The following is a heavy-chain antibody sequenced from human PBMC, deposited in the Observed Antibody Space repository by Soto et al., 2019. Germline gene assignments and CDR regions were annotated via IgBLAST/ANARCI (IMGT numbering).Heavy chain of an antibody. CDR2: ISTYNGNT. CDR3: ARGPTDYYDKSGDYCLDY. D-gene: IGHD3-22*01. V-gene: IGHV1-18*01. J-gene: IGHJ4*02. Sequence: QVQLVQSGAEVKKPGASVMVSCKGSGYSFITYGMIWVRQAPGQGLEWVGWISTYNGNTKYVESLQGRVNMTTDTTTSTAYMKLRSVRSDDTAVYYCARGPTDYYDKSGDYCLDYWGQGTLVTVSP. CDR1: GYSFITYG.